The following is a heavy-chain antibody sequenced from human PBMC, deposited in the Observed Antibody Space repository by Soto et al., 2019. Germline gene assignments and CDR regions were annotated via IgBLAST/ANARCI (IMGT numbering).Heavy chain of an antibody. Sequence: QVQLVESGGGLVKPGGSLRLSCAASGFSFSGSYMSWIRQAPGKGLEWVSYIRSGGSNEYYAASVRGRFAISRDDAKNSLYLQLNSLRADDTAVYYCARGPLGAFDIRGQGTMVTVSS. J-gene: IGHJ3*02. V-gene: IGHV3-11*01. CDR3: ARGPLGAFDI. CDR2: IRSGGSNE. CDR1: GFSFSGSY.